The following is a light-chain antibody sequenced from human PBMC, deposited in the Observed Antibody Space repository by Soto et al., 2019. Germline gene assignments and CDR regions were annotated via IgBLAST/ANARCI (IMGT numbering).Light chain of an antibody. CDR1: QSVNNNY. V-gene: IGKV3D-20*02. CDR3: QQYSSWSTIT. Sequence: EIVLTQSPGTRSLSPGERATLSCRTSQSVNNNYLAWYQQKPGQAPRLLIYEASNGANGIPARFSGSGSGTELTLTISSLQSEDFAVYYGQQYSSWSTITFGQGTRLEIK. CDR2: EAS. J-gene: IGKJ5*01.